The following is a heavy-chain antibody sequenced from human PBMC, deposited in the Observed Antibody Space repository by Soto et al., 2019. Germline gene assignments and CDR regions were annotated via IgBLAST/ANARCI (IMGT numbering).Heavy chain of an antibody. D-gene: IGHD7-27*01. Sequence: QLVQSGAELKKPGASVKVSCKDSGYTFTEYYLHWVRQAPGQGLEWIGWINPKSGDTNYAQRFENWVTMTRDTSITTAYMELGGLKSDDTAVYYCASRSWANDAFDLWGQGTMVTVSS. CDR1: GYTFTEYY. J-gene: IGHJ3*01. CDR2: INPKSGDT. CDR3: ASRSWANDAFDL. V-gene: IGHV1-2*04.